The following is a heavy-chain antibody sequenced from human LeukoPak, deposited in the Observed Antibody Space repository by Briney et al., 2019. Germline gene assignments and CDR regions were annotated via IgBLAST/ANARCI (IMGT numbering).Heavy chain of an antibody. CDR3: ARDPPTYSGSYAP. Sequence: ASVKVSCKASGYTFTSYDINWVRQATGQGLEWMGWMNPNSANTGYAQKFQGRVTMTRDTSISTAYMELSRLRSDDTAVYYCARDPPTYSGSYAPWGQGTLVTVSS. V-gene: IGHV1-8*01. CDR1: GYTFTSYD. D-gene: IGHD1-26*01. CDR2: MNPNSANT. J-gene: IGHJ5*02.